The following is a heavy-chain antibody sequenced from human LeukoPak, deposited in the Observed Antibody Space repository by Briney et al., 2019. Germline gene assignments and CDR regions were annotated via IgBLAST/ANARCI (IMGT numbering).Heavy chain of an antibody. CDR1: GYSFTNYW. D-gene: IGHD3-10*01. Sequence: GESLKISCKGSGYSFTNYWIAWVRQMPGKGLEWMGIIYPGDSDTRYSPSFQGQVTISADKSINTLYLQWSSLKASDTAMYYCAASTYGSGSYVGFDSWGQGTLLTVSS. CDR2: IYPGDSDT. V-gene: IGHV5-51*01. J-gene: IGHJ4*02. CDR3: AASTYGSGSYVGFDS.